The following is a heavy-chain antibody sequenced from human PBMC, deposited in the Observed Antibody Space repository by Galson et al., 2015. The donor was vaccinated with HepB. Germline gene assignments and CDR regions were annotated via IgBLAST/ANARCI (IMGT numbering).Heavy chain of an antibody. D-gene: IGHD3-16*01. CDR2: IDWDDDK. V-gene: IGHV2-70*04. CDR1: GFSLSTSGMR. Sequence: PALVKPTQTLTLTCTFSGFSLSTSGMRVSWIRQPPGKALEWLARIDWDDDKFYSTSLKTRLTISKDTSKNQVVLTMTNMDPVDTATYYCARIQAGGAYGWHAFDIWGQGTMVTVSS. CDR3: ARIQAGGAYGWHAFDI. J-gene: IGHJ3*02.